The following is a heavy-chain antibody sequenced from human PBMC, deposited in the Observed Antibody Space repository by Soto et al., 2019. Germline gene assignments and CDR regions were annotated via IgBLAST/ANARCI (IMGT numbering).Heavy chain of an antibody. J-gene: IGHJ4*02. CDR1: GYSISSGYY. CDR3: ARDGDTIFGVVTTRYFDY. Sequence: SGSLCVTWAVSGYSISSGYYWGWIRQPPGKGLEWIGSIYHSGSTYYNPSLKSRVTISVDTSKNQFSLKLSSVTAADTAVYYCARDGDTIFGVVTTRYFDYWGQGTLVTVS. V-gene: IGHV4-38-2*02. CDR2: IYHSGST. D-gene: IGHD3-3*01.